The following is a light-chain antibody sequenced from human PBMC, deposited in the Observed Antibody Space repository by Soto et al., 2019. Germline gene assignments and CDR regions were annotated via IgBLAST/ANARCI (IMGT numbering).Light chain of an antibody. CDR1: SSDVGGYNF. V-gene: IGLV2-14*01. CDR2: DVS. J-gene: IGLJ2*01. Sequence: QSALTQPASVSGSPGQSITISCTGTSSDVGGYNFVSWYQQHPGKAPRLMIYDVSNRPSGVSYRFSGSKSGNTASLTISGLQTEDEADYYCSSYRNSDTLIFGGGTKLTVL. CDR3: SSYRNSDTLI.